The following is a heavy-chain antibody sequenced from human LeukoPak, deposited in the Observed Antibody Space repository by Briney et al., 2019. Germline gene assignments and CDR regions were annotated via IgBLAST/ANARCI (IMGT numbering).Heavy chain of an antibody. V-gene: IGHV3-30*18. D-gene: IGHD6-19*01. CDR1: GFIFSSFG. CDR2: ISYDGSNK. CDR3: AKDRAQWLVGLFDY. J-gene: IGHJ4*02. Sequence: PGGSLRLSCVVSGFIFSSFGMHWVRQAPGKGLEWVAFISYDGSNKYHADSVKGRFTISRDNSKNTLYLQMNSLRAEDTAVYYRAKDRAQWLVGLFDYWGQGTLVTVSS.